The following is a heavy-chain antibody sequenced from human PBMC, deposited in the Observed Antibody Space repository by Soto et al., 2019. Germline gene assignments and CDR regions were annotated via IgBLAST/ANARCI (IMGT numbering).Heavy chain of an antibody. CDR3: ARVPSPFDFYYAMDV. CDR2: IFSSGTT. D-gene: IGHD3-16*01. CDR1: GGSINGYY. Sequence: SETLSLTCTVTGGSINGYYWTWIRQPPGKGLEWIGYIFSSGTTYYNPSLKSRLTMSLDTSQNQFSLKLNSVQAADTAVYFCARVPSPFDFYYAMDVWGQGTTVTVSS. J-gene: IGHJ6*02. V-gene: IGHV4-4*09.